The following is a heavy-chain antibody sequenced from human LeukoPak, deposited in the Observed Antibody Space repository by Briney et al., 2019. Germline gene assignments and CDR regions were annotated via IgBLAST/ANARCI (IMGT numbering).Heavy chain of an antibody. CDR3: ARGAPYYYGSGSYYPLGVVPRNWYFDL. J-gene: IGHJ2*01. CDR2: IYTSGST. V-gene: IGHV4-4*07. CDR1: GGSISSYY. Sequence: SETLSLTCTVSGGSISSYYWSWIRQPAGKGLEWIGRIYTSGSTNYNPSLKSRVTMSVDTSKNQFSLKLSSVTAADTAVYYCARGAPYYYGSGSYYPLGVVPRNWYFDLWGRGTLVTVSS. D-gene: IGHD3-10*01.